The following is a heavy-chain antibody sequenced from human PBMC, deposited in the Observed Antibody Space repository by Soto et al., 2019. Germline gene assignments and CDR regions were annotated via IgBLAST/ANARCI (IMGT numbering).Heavy chain of an antibody. CDR1: GFTFSDYY. Sequence: QVQLVESGGGLVKPGGSLRLSCAVSGFTFSDYYMTWIRQAPGTGLEWVSYISSSTSHTNYADSVKGRFTISRDNAKNSLFLQMNSLRADDTAVYYCARGRGAAADYFDFWGQGTLVTVSS. CDR3: ARGRGAAADYFDF. CDR2: ISSSTSHT. D-gene: IGHD6-13*01. J-gene: IGHJ4*02. V-gene: IGHV3-11*05.